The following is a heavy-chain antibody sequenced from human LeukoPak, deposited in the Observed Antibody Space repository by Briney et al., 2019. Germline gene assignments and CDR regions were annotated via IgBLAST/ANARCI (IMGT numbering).Heavy chain of an antibody. CDR2: ISYDGSNK. CDR3: ARDLGVAPQYAFDI. J-gene: IGHJ3*02. V-gene: IGHV3-30-3*01. Sequence: GGSLRLSCAASGFTFSSYAMHWVRQAPGKGLEWVAAISYDGSNKYYADSVKGRFTISRDNSKNTLYLQMNSLRAEDTAVYYCARDLGVAPQYAFDIWGQGTMVTVSS. CDR1: GFTFSSYA. D-gene: IGHD3-3*01.